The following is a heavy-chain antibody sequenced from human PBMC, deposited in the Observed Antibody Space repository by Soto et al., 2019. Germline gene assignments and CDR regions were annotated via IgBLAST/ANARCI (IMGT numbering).Heavy chain of an antibody. D-gene: IGHD3-22*01. J-gene: IGHJ3*02. Sequence: GPGPDRTSETLSLTCTVSGGSISSGSYSWSWIRQPPGKGLEWIGYIFHGGTTYYNPSLKGRVTISVDRPKSQFPLRLSFVPASDTAMYYCARGPYDSTGYFSAFDIWGQGKMVTVPS. CDR2: IFHGGTT. CDR3: ARGPYDSTGYFSAFDI. V-gene: IGHV4-30-2*01. CDR1: GGSISSGSYS.